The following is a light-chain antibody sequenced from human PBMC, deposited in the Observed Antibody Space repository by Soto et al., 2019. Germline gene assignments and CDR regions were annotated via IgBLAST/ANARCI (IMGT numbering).Light chain of an antibody. CDR2: GAS. Sequence: ILVTQPQVALALSPCERATLSFRASQSVSSSYLAWYQQKPGQAPRLLIYGASSRATGIPDRFSGSGSGTDFTLTISRLEPEDFAVYDCQSYGGSPPWPFGQGTKVDIK. CDR1: QSVSSSY. V-gene: IGKV3-20*01. J-gene: IGKJ1*01. CDR3: QSYGGSPPWP.